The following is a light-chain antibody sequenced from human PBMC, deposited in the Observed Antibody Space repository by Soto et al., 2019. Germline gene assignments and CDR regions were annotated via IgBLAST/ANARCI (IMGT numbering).Light chain of an antibody. V-gene: IGKV3-20*01. CDR2: GAS. CDR3: QQYGSSGT. CDR1: QSVNTN. Sequence: EIAVTQSPATLSVSPGERATLSCRASQSVNTNFAWYQQKPGQAPRLLIYGASTRATGIPDRFSGSGSGTDFTLTISRLEPEDFAVYYCQQYGSSGTFGQGTKVDIK. J-gene: IGKJ1*01.